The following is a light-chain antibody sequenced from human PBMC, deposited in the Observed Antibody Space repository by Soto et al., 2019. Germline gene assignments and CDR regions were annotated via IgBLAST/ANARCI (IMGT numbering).Light chain of an antibody. V-gene: IGKV1-39*01. CDR3: QQSYNIPYT. CDR2: ASF. Sequence: DIQMTQSPSSLSVSVRDRVTITCRASQSIATFLHWYQQKPGKAHKLLIYASFNLQSGVPSRFSGSGSGTDFTLTSSSLQPEDFATYSCQQSYNIPYTFGQGTKLEIK. J-gene: IGKJ2*01. CDR1: QSIATF.